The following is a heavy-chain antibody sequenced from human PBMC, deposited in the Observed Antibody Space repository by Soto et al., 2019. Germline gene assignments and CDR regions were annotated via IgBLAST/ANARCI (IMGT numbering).Heavy chain of an antibody. Sequence: LRLSCAASGFTFSSYAMSWVRQAPGKGLEWVSAISGSGGSTYYADSVKGRFTISRDNSKNTLYLQMNSLRAEDTAVYYCAKQVVLRFLEWLPNQAAEYFQHWGQGTLVTVSS. CDR2: ISGSGGST. J-gene: IGHJ1*01. CDR1: GFTFSSYA. V-gene: IGHV3-23*01. CDR3: AKQVVLRFLEWLPNQAAEYFQH. D-gene: IGHD3-3*01.